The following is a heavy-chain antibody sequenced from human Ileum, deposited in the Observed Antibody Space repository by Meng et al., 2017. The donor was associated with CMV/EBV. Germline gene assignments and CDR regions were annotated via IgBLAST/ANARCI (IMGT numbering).Heavy chain of an antibody. J-gene: IGHJ1*01. CDR3: ASGRLQFTPSALQH. D-gene: IGHD5-24*01. V-gene: IGHV4-34*02. CDR2: VNNRGRT. CDR1: GEPLNGFF. Sequence: QGQLKQWGAGLLKPPGTPSLTCAVSGEPLNGFFGSWTRQPPGRGLEWIGEVNNRGRTNYNPSLKSRLTISIDTSKRQLSLMVTSVTAADSAIYYCASGRLQFTPSALQHWGPGTLVTVSS.